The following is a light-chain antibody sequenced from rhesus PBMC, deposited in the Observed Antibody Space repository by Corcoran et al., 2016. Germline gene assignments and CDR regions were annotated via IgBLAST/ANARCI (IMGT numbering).Light chain of an antibody. J-gene: IGKJ4*01. CDR2: DAS. CDR3: LQHNSYPRT. CDR1: QGISKY. Sequence: DIQMTQSPSSLSASVGDTVTITCQASQGISKYLAWFQQKPGKAPKLLIYDASTLQSRVPSRFTGSGSGTEFTLTISSLQPEDFATYYWLQHNSYPRTFGGVTKVELK. V-gene: IGKV1-25*01.